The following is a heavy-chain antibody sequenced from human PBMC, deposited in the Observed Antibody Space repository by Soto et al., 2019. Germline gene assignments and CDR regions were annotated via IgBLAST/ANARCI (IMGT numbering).Heavy chain of an antibody. J-gene: IGHJ4*02. V-gene: IGHV4-39*01. CDR3: ARREQLDTFDY. Sequence: SETLSLTCTVSGGSISSSSYYWGWIRQPPGKGLEWIGSIYYSGSTYYNPSLKSRVTISVDTSKNQFSLKLSSVTAADTAVYYCARREQLDTFDYWGQGTLVTVSS. CDR2: IYYSGST. CDR1: GGSISSSSYY. D-gene: IGHD6-13*01.